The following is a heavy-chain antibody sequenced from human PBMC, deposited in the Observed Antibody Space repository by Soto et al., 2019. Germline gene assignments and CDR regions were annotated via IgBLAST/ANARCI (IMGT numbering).Heavy chain of an antibody. CDR2: ISGSGAKT. V-gene: IGHV3-23*01. J-gene: IGHJ4*02. D-gene: IGHD5-18*01. CDR1: GFTFSSDD. CDR3: AKERGSSYAGD. Sequence: EVQLLESGGGLVQPGGSLRLSCVASGFTFSSDDMSWVRQAPGKGLEWVSAISGSGAKTYYADSVKGRFTISRDNSKKTLYLQMNSLRAEDTAVYYGAKERGSSYAGDWGQGTLVTVSS.